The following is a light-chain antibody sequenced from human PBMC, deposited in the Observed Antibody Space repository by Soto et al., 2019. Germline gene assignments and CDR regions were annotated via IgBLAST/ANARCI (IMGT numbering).Light chain of an antibody. Sequence: EIVMTQSPATLSVSPGERATLSCRASQSVSSYLAWYQQKPGQAPGLLIYGASTRATGIPARFSGSGAGTEFTLTISSLQSEDFALYYCQQYNNWPLTFGGGTTVEIK. CDR1: QSVSSY. CDR3: QQYNNWPLT. CDR2: GAS. J-gene: IGKJ4*01. V-gene: IGKV3-15*01.